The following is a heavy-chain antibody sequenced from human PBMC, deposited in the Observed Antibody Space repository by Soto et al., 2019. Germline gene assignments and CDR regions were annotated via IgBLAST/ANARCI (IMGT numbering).Heavy chain of an antibody. CDR3: ARVSRYCSSTSCSDFDY. CDR2: ISYDGSNK. J-gene: IGHJ4*02. Sequence: PGGSLRISCAASGFTFSSYGMHWVRQAPGKGLEWVAVISYDGSNKYYADSVKGRFTISRDNSKNTLYLQMNSLRAEDTAVYYCARVSRYCSSTSCSDFDYWGQGTLVTVSS. V-gene: IGHV3-30*03. D-gene: IGHD2-2*01. CDR1: GFTFSSYG.